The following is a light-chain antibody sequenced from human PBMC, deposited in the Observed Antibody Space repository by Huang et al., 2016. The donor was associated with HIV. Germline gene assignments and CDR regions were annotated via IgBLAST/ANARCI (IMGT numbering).Light chain of an antibody. Sequence: EIVMTQSPATLSVSPGERATLPCRASQSVSNNVAWYQQKPGQTPTLLIYGASTRATGIPARCSGSGSGTEVTLTISSLQSEDFAVYYCQQYNNWPPLTFGGGTKVEI. V-gene: IGKV3-15*01. CDR2: GAS. CDR3: QQYNNWPPLT. CDR1: QSVSNN. J-gene: IGKJ4*01.